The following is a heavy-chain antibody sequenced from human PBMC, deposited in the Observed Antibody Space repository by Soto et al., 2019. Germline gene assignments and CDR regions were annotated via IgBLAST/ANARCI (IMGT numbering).Heavy chain of an antibody. Sequence: SETLSFTCTVSGGSISSYYWSWVRQPPGKGLEWIGYIYYSGSTNYNPSLKSRVTMSVDTSKNQFSLKLSSVTAADTAVYYCARVAGAYYYYGMDVWGQGTTVTVSS. J-gene: IGHJ6*02. CDR1: GGSISSYY. CDR3: ARVAGAYYYYGMDV. V-gene: IGHV4-59*01. CDR2: IYYSGST. D-gene: IGHD6-19*01.